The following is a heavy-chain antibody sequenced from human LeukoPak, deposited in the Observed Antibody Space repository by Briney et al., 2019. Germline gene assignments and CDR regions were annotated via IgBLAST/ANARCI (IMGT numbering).Heavy chain of an antibody. Sequence: GGSLRLSCAASRFTVNNNYMSWVREAPGKGLEWVSVIYSGGSTYYADSVKGRFTISRDNSKNTLYLQMNSLRAEDTAMYYCARGRGTFVVKYYFDHWGHGTLVTVSS. V-gene: IGHV3-53*01. J-gene: IGHJ4*01. CDR1: RFTVNNNY. CDR2: IYSGGST. CDR3: ARGRGTFVVKYYFDH. D-gene: IGHD2-21*01.